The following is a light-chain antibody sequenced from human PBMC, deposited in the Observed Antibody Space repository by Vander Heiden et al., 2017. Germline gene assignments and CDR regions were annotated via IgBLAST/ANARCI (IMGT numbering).Light chain of an antibody. J-gene: IGKJ1*01. CDR3: QQSLTTPWT. Sequence: DIQMTQSPSSLSASVGDIVTITCRASQPITNYLNWYQQKPGKAPKVLIYAVSTLESGVPSRFSGSASGTDYTLTISRLQPEDFATYFCQQSLTTPWTFGQGTKVEIK. V-gene: IGKV1-39*01. CDR1: QPITNY. CDR2: AVS.